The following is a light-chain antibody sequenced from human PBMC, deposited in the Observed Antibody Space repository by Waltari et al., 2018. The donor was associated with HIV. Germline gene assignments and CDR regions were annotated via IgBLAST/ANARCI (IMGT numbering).Light chain of an antibody. CDR1: RTVDRNY. V-gene: IGKV3-20*01. CDR2: GAS. CDR3: QQYDRSWVT. J-gene: IGKJ4*01. Sequence: EILLTQSPGTLSLAPGERATLSCRASRTVDRNYLSWYQKKPGQGPRLLVLGASRRATGIPDRFSGSGSGTDFTLTISRLEPEDFAVYYCQQYDRSWVTFGGGTKVEIK.